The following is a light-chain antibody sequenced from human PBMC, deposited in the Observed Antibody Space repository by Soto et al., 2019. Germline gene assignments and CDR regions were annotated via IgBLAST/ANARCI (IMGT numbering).Light chain of an antibody. CDR2: ATY. Sequence: DIQMTQSPSSLSASVGDRVTITCRASQGMNNYLAWFQQKPGRAPTSLIYATYSLQSGVPSKYSGSVSGTDFTLTISSLQPEDFATYYCQQYDSFPRTFGXG. V-gene: IGKV1-16*02. J-gene: IGKJ1*01. CDR3: QQYDSFPRT. CDR1: QGMNNY.